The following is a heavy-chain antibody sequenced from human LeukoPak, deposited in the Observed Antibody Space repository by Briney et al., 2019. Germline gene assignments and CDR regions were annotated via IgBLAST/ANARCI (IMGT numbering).Heavy chain of an antibody. J-gene: IGHJ2*01. CDR1: GGSISSSSYY. Sequence: SETLSLTCTVSGGSISSSSYYWAWIRQPPGKGLEWTGRIYYSGSTYYNRSLKSRVTISVDTSKNQLSLKLSSVTAADTAVYYCARRDGDYWYFDLWGRGTLVTVSS. V-gene: IGHV4-39*01. D-gene: IGHD4-17*01. CDR3: ARRDGDYWYFDL. CDR2: IYYSGST.